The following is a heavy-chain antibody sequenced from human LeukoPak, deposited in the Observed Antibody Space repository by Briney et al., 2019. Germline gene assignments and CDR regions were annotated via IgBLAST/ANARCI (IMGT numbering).Heavy chain of an antibody. D-gene: IGHD6-13*01. J-gene: IGHJ6*01. CDR3: ARVLSSWRPYYNYYGMDV. Sequence: SETLSLTCSVSGGSISGSNWWNWVRQSPGKGLEWIGYIYDSGSTNYNPSLNSRVTISVDTSKNQLSLKLTSVTVADTAVYYCARVLSSWRPYYNYYGMDVWGQGTTVTVSS. CDR1: GGSISGSNW. CDR2: IYDSGST. V-gene: IGHV4-4*02.